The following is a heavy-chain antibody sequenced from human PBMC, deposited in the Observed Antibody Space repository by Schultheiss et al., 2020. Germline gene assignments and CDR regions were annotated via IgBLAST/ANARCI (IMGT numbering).Heavy chain of an antibody. Sequence: GESLKISCAASGFTVSSNYMSWVRQAPGKGLEWVSVIYSGGSTYYADSVKGRFTISRDNSKNTLYLQMNSLRAEDTAVYYCAKLSSSSGWYVDFDYWGQGTLVTVSS. CDR3: AKLSSSSGWYVDFDY. J-gene: IGHJ4*02. V-gene: IGHV3-53*01. CDR2: IYSGGST. D-gene: IGHD6-19*01. CDR1: GFTVSSNY.